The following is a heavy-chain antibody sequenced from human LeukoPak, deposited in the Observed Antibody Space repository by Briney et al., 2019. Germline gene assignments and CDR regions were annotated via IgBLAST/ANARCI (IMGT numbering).Heavy chain of an antibody. CDR3: ARSQWLVRGYYFDY. V-gene: IGHV3-48*04. CDR1: GFTFSSYS. D-gene: IGHD6-19*01. CDR2: ISSSGSTK. J-gene: IGHJ4*02. Sequence: RPGGSLRLSCAASGFTFSSYSMNWVRQAPGKGLEWVSYISSSGSTKYYADSVKGRITISRDNAKNSLYLQMNSLRAEDTAVYYCARSQWLVRGYYFDYWGQGTLVTVSS.